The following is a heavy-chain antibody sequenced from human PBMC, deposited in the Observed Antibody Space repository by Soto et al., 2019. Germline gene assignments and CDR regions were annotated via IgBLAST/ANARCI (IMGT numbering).Heavy chain of an antibody. D-gene: IGHD3-3*01. Sequence: GGSLRLSCAASGFTFSSYSMNWARQAPGKGLEWVSYISSSGSTIYYADSVKGRFTISRDNAKNSLYLQMNSLRAEDTAVYYCARAPNYDFWSGLAPYGMDVWGQGTTVTVSS. CDR1: GFTFSSYS. CDR2: ISSSGSTI. CDR3: ARAPNYDFWSGLAPYGMDV. V-gene: IGHV3-48*04. J-gene: IGHJ6*02.